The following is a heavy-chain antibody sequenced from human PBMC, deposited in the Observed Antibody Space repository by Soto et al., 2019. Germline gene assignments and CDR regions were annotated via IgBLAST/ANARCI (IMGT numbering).Heavy chain of an antibody. CDR2: IYYSGST. CDR3: ARESGGYDSSTRYGLDV. J-gene: IGHJ6*02. D-gene: IGHD6-25*01. Sequence: SETLSLTSSFSGGSISSVGHYWTWIRQQPGKGLEWIGYIYYSGSTDYNPSLKSRVTISVDRSKNQFSLNLSSVTAADTAIYYCARESGGYDSSTRYGLDVWGQGTTVTVSS. V-gene: IGHV4-31*03. CDR1: GGSISSVGHY.